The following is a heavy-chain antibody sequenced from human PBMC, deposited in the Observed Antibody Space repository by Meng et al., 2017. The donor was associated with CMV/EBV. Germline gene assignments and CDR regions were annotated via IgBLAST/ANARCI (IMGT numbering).Heavy chain of an antibody. CDR3: AREGWGWLPGSGMDV. V-gene: IGHV3-74*01. CDR2: INSDGSST. CDR1: GFTFSSYW. Sequence: GESLKISCAASGFTFSSYWMHWVRQAPGKGLVWVSRINSDGSSTSYADSVKGRFTISRDNAKNTLYLQMNSLRAEDTAVYYCAREGWGWLPGSGMDVWGQGTTVTVSS. D-gene: IGHD3-16*01. J-gene: IGHJ6*02.